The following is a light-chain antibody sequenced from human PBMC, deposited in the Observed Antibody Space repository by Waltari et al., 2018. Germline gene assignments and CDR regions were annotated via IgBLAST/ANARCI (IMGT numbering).Light chain of an antibody. CDR3: SSYTSSSTPWV. CDR2: DVS. Sequence: QSALTQPAPVSGSPGQSITISCTGTSSDVGGYNHVSRYQQPPGKAPKLLIYDVSNRPSGVSNRFSGSKSGNTASLTISGLQAEDEADYYCSSYTSSSTPWVFGTGTKVTVL. V-gene: IGLV2-14*03. CDR1: SSDVGGYNH. J-gene: IGLJ1*01.